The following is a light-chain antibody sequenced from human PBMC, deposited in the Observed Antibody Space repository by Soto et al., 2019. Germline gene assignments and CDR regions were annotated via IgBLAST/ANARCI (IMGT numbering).Light chain of an antibody. CDR3: HEYKNWHPIT. V-gene: IGKV3-15*01. Sequence: EIVLTRSPGTLSLSPRKEANLARRGSQSISSKLAWYQQKPGQAPRLLIYGASTRATGIPVRFSGSGSGTESTLTITSLQSEEFAVHYCHEYKNWHPITFGGGTKVDI. CDR1: QSISSK. CDR2: GAS. J-gene: IGKJ4*01.